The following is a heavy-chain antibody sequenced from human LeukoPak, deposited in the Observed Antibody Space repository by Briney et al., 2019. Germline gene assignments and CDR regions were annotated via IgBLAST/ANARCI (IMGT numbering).Heavy chain of an antibody. CDR2: IYTSGST. J-gene: IGHJ5*02. V-gene: IGHV4-61*02. CDR1: GGSISSGSYY. D-gene: IGHD2-2*01. CDR3: ARDIVVVPAASPWSDP. Sequence: SQTLSLTCTVSGGSISSGSYYWSWIRQPAGKGLEWIGRIYTSGSTNYNPSLKSRVTISVDTSKNQFSLKLSSVTAADTAVYYCARDIVVVPAASPWSDPWGQGTLVTVSS.